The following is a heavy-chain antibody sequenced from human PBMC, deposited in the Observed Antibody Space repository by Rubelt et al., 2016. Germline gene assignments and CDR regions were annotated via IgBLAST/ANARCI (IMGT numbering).Heavy chain of an antibody. D-gene: IGHD2-2*01. CDR1: GGSITSSY. V-gene: IGHV4-59*01. CDR2: IFHSGTT. Sequence: QVQLQESGPGLVKPSETLCLTCTVSGGSITSSYLNWIRQPPGKGLEWIGYIFHSGTTSYNPSLKSRGTITEDTSKKQFSLRLSSVTAADSAVYYCARLGATSWISWYFELWGRGTHVTVSS. J-gene: IGHJ2*01. CDR3: ARLGATSWISWYFEL.